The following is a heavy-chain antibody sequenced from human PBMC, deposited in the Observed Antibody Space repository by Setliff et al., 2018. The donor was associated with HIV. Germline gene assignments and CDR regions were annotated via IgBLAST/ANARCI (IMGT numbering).Heavy chain of an antibody. Sequence: ASVKVSCKASGYTFTSYYMHWVRQAPGQGLEWMGWINPKSGATNYTQNFQGRVTMTTDTSTTTVYMELRSLRSDDTAVYYCARVVRGVIQSAKTFDYWGQGTLVTVSS. V-gene: IGHV1-2*02. J-gene: IGHJ4*02. CDR2: INPKSGAT. CDR1: GYTFTSYY. CDR3: ARVVRGVIQSAKTFDY. D-gene: IGHD2-21*01.